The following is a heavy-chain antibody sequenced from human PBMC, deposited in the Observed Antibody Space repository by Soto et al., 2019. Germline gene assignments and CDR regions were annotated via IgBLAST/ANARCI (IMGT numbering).Heavy chain of an antibody. J-gene: IGHJ4*02. D-gene: IGHD2-15*01. Sequence: SGTIHHPITYSGESLSSDVWSWIRQPAGKGLEWIGRIYTSGSTNYNPSLKSRVTMSVDTSKKQFSLKLSSVTAADTAVYYCARGFGGSWYYFDYWGQGTLVTVSS. V-gene: IGHV4-4*07. CDR2: IYTSGST. CDR1: GESLSSDV. CDR3: ARGFGGSWYYFDY.